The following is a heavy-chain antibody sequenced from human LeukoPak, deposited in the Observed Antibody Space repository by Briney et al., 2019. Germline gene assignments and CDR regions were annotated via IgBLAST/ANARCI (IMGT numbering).Heavy chain of an antibody. CDR3: ARDVHGGAFDY. D-gene: IGHD4-23*01. V-gene: IGHV3-7*01. CDR1: GFNFNNYD. J-gene: IGHJ4*02. CDR2: IKQDGSEK. Sequence: GGSLTLSCVASGFNFNNYDLHWVRQAPGKGLEWVANIKQDGSEKYYVDSVKGRFTFSRDNAMNSLFLQMNSLRAEDTAVYYCARDVHGGAFDYWGQGTLVTVSS.